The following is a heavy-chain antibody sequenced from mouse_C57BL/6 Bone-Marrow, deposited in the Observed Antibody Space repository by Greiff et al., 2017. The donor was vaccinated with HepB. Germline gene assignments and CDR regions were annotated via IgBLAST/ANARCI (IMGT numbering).Heavy chain of an antibody. CDR3: ARTPYSNIFAY. V-gene: IGHV5-17*01. D-gene: IGHD2-5*01. CDR1: GFTFSDYG. J-gene: IGHJ3*01. Sequence: EVKLMESGGGLVKPGGSLKLSCAASGFTFSDYGMHWVRQAPEKGLEWVAYISSGSSTIYYADTVKGRFTIARDNAKNTLFLQMTSLRSEDTAMYYCARTPYSNIFAYWGQGTLVTVSA. CDR2: ISSGSSTI.